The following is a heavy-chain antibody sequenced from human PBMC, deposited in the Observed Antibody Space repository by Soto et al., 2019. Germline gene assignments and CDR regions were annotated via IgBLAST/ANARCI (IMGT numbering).Heavy chain of an antibody. V-gene: IGHV1-8*01. J-gene: IGHJ6*03. D-gene: IGHD1-26*01. CDR2: MTPKSGYT. CDR1: GYIFKDHD. Sequence: QPQLVQSGTEVKKPGASLKVSCQASGYIFKDHDINWVRQATGQGLEWMGWMTPKSGYTGYAQKFEGRVTMTRDTSLNIAYMELTSLTSDDTAVYYCTREAFSWDDGTRRYMDVWGQGTTVTVSS. CDR3: TREAFSWDDGTRRYMDV.